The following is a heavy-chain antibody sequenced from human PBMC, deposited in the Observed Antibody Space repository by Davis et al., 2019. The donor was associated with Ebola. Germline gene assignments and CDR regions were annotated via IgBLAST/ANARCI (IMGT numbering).Heavy chain of an antibody. J-gene: IGHJ4*02. CDR2: LGLSADT. CDR1: GFTFSSYG. Sequence: GGSLRLSCAASGFTFSSYGMHWVRQAPGKGLEWVSTLGLSADTYYADSVKGRFTISRDNAKNTLYLQMNSLRAEDTAVYYCARARWLSLYYFDYWGQGTLVTVSS. V-gene: IGHV3-21*01. D-gene: IGHD3-9*01. CDR3: ARARWLSLYYFDY.